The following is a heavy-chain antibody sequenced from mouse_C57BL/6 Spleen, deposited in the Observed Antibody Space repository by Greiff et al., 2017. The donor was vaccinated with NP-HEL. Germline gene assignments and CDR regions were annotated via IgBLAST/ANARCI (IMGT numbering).Heavy chain of an antibody. CDR2: INYDGSST. V-gene: IGHV5-16*01. CDR3: ATIYYGYDEGAMDY. CDR1: GFTFSDYY. D-gene: IGHD2-2*01. J-gene: IGHJ4*01. Sequence: DVKLVESEGGLVQPGSSMKLSCTASGFTFSDYYMAWVRQVPEKGLEWVANINYDGSSTYYLDSLKSRFIISRDNAKNILYLQMSSLKSEDTATYYCATIYYGYDEGAMDYWGQGTSVTVSS.